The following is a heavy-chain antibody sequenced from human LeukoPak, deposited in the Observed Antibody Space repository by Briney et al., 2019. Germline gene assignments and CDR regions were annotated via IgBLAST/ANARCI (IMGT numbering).Heavy chain of an antibody. Sequence: GESLKISCKGSGYSFANYWIGWVRQMPGKGLEWMGIIYPGDSDTRYSPSFQGQVTISADKSISTAYLQWSSLKASDTAMYYCARPYCSDDSCPWGQGTLVTVSS. V-gene: IGHV5-51*01. CDR2: IYPGDSDT. D-gene: IGHD2-15*01. J-gene: IGHJ5*02. CDR1: GYSFANYW. CDR3: ARPYCSDDSCP.